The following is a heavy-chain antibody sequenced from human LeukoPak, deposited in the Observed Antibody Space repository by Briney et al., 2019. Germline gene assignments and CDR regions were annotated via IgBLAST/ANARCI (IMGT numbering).Heavy chain of an antibody. J-gene: IGHJ6*02. CDR3: ARGRPGEGVDV. CDR2: ISNSGRTI. Sequence: GGSLRLSCAASGFTFSDYYMSWIRLAPGKGLEWVSYISNSGRTIYYIDSVKGRSTVSRDNAKNSLHLQMSSLRAENTGVYFCARGRPGEGVDVWGLGTTVTVSS. V-gene: IGHV3-11*01. CDR1: GFTFSDYY. D-gene: IGHD4-17*01.